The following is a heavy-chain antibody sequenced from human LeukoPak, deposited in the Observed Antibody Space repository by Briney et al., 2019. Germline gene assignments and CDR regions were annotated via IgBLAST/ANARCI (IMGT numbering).Heavy chain of an antibody. CDR3: ARTYCSSTSCYPNDC. J-gene: IGHJ4*02. D-gene: IGHD2-2*01. V-gene: IGHV3-7*01. CDR1: GFTFSSYW. Sequence: GGSLRLSCAASGFTFSSYWMSWVRQAPGKGLEWVANIKQDGSEKYYVGSVKGRFTISRDNAKNSLYLQMNSLRAEDTAVYYCARTYCSSTSCYPNDCWGQGTLVTVSS. CDR2: IKQDGSEK.